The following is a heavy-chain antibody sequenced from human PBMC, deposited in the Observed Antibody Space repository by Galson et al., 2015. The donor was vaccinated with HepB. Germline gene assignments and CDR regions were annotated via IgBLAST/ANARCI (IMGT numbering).Heavy chain of an antibody. V-gene: IGHV4-61*09. CDR3: ARCGGDSKDYYYYYMDV. J-gene: IGHJ6*03. CDR1: GGSISSGSYY. CDR2: IYTSGST. Sequence: TLSLTCTVSGGSISSGSYYWSWIRQPAGKGLEWIGHIYTSGSTNYNPSLKSRVTMSVDTSKNQFSLKLSPVTAADTAVYYCARCGGDSKDYYYYYMDVWGKGTTVTVSS. D-gene: IGHD2-21*01.